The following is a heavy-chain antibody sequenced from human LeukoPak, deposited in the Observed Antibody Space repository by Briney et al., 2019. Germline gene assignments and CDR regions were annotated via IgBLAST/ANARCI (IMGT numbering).Heavy chain of an antibody. D-gene: IGHD1-26*01. CDR1: GGSISSYY. J-gene: IGHJ3*02. Sequence: SETLSLTCTVSGGSISSYYWSWVRQPPGKGLEWIGYIYYGGSTNYNPSLKSRVTISVDTSKNQFSLKLSSVTAADTAVYYCARHGIVGATTDLILRDSAFDIWGQGTMVTVSS. V-gene: IGHV4-59*08. CDR2: IYYGGST. CDR3: ARHGIVGATTDLILRDSAFDI.